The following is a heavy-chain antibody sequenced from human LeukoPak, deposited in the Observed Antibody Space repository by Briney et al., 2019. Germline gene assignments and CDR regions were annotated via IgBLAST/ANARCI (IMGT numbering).Heavy chain of an antibody. V-gene: IGHV3-21*01. J-gene: IGHJ3*02. CDR1: GYTFSDYS. CDR2: ISSSGTYI. CDR3: VSGNDPDYVWGTYRLDAFDI. Sequence: GGSLRLSCAASGYTFSDYSVNWVRQVPGKGLEGVSSISSSGTYIYYADSVKGRFTISRDNAKNSLFLQMNSLRAEDRAVYYCVSGNDPDYVWGTYRLDAFDIWGEGTMVIVSS. D-gene: IGHD3-16*02.